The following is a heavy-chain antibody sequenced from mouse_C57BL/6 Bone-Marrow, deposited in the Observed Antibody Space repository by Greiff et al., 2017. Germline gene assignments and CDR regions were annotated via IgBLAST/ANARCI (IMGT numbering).Heavy chain of an antibody. CDR2: IHPNSGST. CDR3: AKLCEYRRGAMDY. CDR1: GYTFTSYW. V-gene: IGHV1-64*01. J-gene: IGHJ4*01. D-gene: IGHD5-1*01. Sequence: QVQLQQPGAELAKPGASVKLSCKASGYTFTSYWMHWVKQRPGQGLEWIGMIHPNSGSTNYNEKFKSKATLTADKSSSTAYMQLSSLTCEESAVDYAAKLCEYRRGAMDYWGQGTSVTVSA.